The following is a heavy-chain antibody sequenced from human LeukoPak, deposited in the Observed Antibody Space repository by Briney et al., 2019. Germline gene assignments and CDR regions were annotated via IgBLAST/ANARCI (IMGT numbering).Heavy chain of an antibody. V-gene: IGHV3-33*01. CDR2: IWYDGSNK. Sequence: GRSLRLSCAASGFTFSSYGMHWVRQAPGKGLEWMAVIWYDGSNKYYADSVKGRFTISRDNSKNTLYLQMNSLRAEDTAVYYCARDFYEQVLVRYYFDYWGQGTLVTVSS. CDR3: ARDFYEQVLVRYYFDY. J-gene: IGHJ4*02. D-gene: IGHD6-13*01. CDR1: GFTFSSYG.